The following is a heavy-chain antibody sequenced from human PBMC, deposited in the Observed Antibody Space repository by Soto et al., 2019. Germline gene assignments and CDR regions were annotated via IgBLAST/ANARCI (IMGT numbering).Heavy chain of an antibody. CDR2: INAGNGNT. Sequence: GASLKVSCKVSGYTLTELSMHWVRQAPGKGHEWMGWINAGNGNTKYSQKFQGRVTITRDTSASTAYMELSSLRSEDTAVYYCARTDYYYLDFWGQRTLVTVSS. CDR1: GYTLTELS. V-gene: IGHV1-3*01. D-gene: IGHD3-10*01. CDR3: ARTDYYYLDF. J-gene: IGHJ4*02.